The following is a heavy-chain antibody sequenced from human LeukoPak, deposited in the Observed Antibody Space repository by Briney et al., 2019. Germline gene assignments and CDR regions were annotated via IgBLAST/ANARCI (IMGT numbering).Heavy chain of an antibody. CDR2: INPNSGGT. CDR1: GYTFTGHY. Sequence: ASVKVSCKASGYTFTGHYMHWVRQAPGQGLEWMGWINPNSGGTNYAQKFQGRVTMTRDTSISTAYMELSRLRSDDTAVYYCALRYCSGGTCYQYFDYWGQGTLVTVSS. J-gene: IGHJ4*02. D-gene: IGHD2-15*01. CDR3: ALRYCSGGTCYQYFDY. V-gene: IGHV1-2*02.